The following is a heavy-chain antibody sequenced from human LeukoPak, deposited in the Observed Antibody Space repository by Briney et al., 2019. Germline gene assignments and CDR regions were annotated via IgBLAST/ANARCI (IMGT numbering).Heavy chain of an antibody. J-gene: IGHJ4*02. D-gene: IGHD3-10*01. V-gene: IGHV3-30*18. CDR1: GFTFSSYG. Sequence: GGSLRLSCAASGFTFSSYGMHWVRQAPGKGLEWVAVISYDGSNKYYADSVKGRFTISRDNSKNTLYLQMNSLRAEDTAVYYCAKDRRVRGVFDYWGQGTLVTVSS. CDR2: ISYDGSNK. CDR3: AKDRRVRGVFDY.